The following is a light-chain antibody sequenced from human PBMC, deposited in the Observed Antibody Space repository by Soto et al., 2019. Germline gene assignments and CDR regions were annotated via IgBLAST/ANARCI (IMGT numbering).Light chain of an antibody. Sequence: EIVMTQSPATLSVSPGERATLSCRASQSVSSNLAWYQQKPGQAPRLLIYGASTRATGIPARFSASGSGTEFTLTISSLQSEDFAVYYCQQFNSWPITFGQGTRLEIK. V-gene: IGKV3-15*01. CDR3: QQFNSWPIT. CDR2: GAS. J-gene: IGKJ5*01. CDR1: QSVSSN.